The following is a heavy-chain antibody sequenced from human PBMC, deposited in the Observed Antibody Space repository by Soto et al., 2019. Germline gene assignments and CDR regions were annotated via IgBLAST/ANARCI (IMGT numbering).Heavy chain of an antibody. Sequence: QVQLQESGPGLVKPSETLSLICGVSGDSINEYYWSWIREPPGKGLEWIAGMYAVGSTNYTPSLTSRLSISIDKSKTQFSLRLNSVNAADTAVYYCAGGAVSWSFEHWGQGALVTVSS. CDR2: MYAVGST. V-gene: IGHV4-59*01. CDR1: GDSINEYY. CDR3: AGGAVSWSFEH. D-gene: IGHD3-3*01. J-gene: IGHJ4*02.